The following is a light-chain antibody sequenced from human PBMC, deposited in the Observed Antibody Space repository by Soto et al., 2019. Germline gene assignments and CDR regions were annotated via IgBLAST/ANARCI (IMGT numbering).Light chain of an antibody. Sequence: QSALTQPASVSGSPGQSITISCTGISRDVGGYNYVSWYQQHPGKAPKLMIYEVSNRPSGVSNRFSGSKSGNTASLTISGLQAEDEADYYCSSYTRSSTRYVFGTGTKLTVL. V-gene: IGLV2-14*01. J-gene: IGLJ1*01. CDR3: SSYTRSSTRYV. CDR1: SRDVGGYNY. CDR2: EVS.